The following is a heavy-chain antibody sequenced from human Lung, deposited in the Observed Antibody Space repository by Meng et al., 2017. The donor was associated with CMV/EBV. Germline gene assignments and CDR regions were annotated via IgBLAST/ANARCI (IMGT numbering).Heavy chain of an antibody. Sequence: SETLSLXXSVSGGSVSTSDYFWGWIRQSPGKGLEWIGSIYYGGGTYYNPSLKSRLTISVDTSKNQFSLKLTSVTAADTAVYYCARRDYDFWTDYSQFYFDYWGQGXRVTVSS. CDR3: ARRDYDFWTDYSQFYFDY. CDR2: IYYGGGT. V-gene: IGHV4-39*01. CDR1: GGSVSTSDYF. D-gene: IGHD3-3*01. J-gene: IGHJ4*02.